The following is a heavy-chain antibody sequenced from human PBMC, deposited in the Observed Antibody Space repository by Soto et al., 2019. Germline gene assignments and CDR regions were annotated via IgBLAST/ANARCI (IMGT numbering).Heavy chain of an antibody. CDR1: GFTFSSYP. CDR2: FSGRGGST. J-gene: IGHJ4*02. CDR3: AKVGLAMADPYYFDS. V-gene: IGHV3-23*01. Sequence: EVQLLESGGGFLQPGGWLRLPFAASGFTFSSYPRSWVRQAPGKGLQWASAFSGRGGSTSYEDSVRGRFTISRDNSNNTLYLQMNILRAEDTALYYCAKVGLAMADPYYFDSWGRGSLVTVSS. D-gene: IGHD3-16*01.